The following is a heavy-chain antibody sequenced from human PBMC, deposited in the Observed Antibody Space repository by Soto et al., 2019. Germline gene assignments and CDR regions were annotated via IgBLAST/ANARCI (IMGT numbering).Heavy chain of an antibody. D-gene: IGHD2-15*01. CDR1: GDSISTVDYF. J-gene: IGHJ5*01. Sequence: SETLSLTCSVSGDSISTVDYFWAWIRQPPGQALEYIGYIYKSTTTYYNPSFESRVAISLDTSKSQFSLNVTSVTAADTAVYFCARGRYCLTGRCFPNWFDSWGQETLVTVS. V-gene: IGHV4-30-4*01. CDR3: ARGRYCLTGRCFPNWFDS. CDR2: IYKSTTT.